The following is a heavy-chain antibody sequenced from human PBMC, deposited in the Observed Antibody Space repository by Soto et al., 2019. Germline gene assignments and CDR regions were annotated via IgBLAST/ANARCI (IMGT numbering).Heavy chain of an antibody. V-gene: IGHV3-30-3*01. CDR1: GFAFSTYA. CDR3: ARGSDIVLVPSGTPSPDY. J-gene: IGHJ4*02. Sequence: QVQLVESGGGVVQPGRSLRLSCSASGFAFSTYAMHWVRQAPGKGLEWVAIISYGGTNKYYADSVKGRFTISRDNSENTLYLQLNSLRAEDAAVYYCARGSDIVLVPSGTPSPDYWGQGTLVTVSS. D-gene: IGHD2-2*01. CDR2: ISYGGTNK.